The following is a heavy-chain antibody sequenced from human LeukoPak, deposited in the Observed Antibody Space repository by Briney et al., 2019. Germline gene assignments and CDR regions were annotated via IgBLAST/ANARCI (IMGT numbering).Heavy chain of an antibody. Sequence: SETLSLTCAVYGGSFSGYYWSWIRQPPGKGLEWIGEINHSGSTNYNPSLKSRVTISVDTSKNQFSLKLSSVTAADTAVYYCASSLGYCSSTSCYNRIFDYWGQGTLVTVSS. CDR2: INHSGST. CDR1: GGSFSGYY. CDR3: ASSLGYCSSTSCYNRIFDY. V-gene: IGHV4-34*01. D-gene: IGHD2-2*02. J-gene: IGHJ4*02.